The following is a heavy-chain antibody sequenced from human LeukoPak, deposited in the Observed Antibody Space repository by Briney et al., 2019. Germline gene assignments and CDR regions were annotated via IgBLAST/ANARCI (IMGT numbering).Heavy chain of an antibody. CDR2: IWYDGSNK. Sequence: PGRSLRLSCAASGFTFSSYVMHWVRQAPGKGLEWVAVIWYDGSNKYYADSVKGRFTISRDNSKNTLYLQMNSLRAEDTAVYYCARQSNRLERLLGRYFDYWGQGTLVTVSS. J-gene: IGHJ4*02. CDR3: ARQSNRLERLLGRYFDY. CDR1: GFTFSSYV. D-gene: IGHD1-1*01. V-gene: IGHV3-33*01.